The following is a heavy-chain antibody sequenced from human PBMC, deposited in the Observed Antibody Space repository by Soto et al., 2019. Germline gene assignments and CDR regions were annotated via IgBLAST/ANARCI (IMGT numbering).Heavy chain of an antibody. D-gene: IGHD2-15*01. CDR2: IRGDSTTI. J-gene: IGHJ4*02. CDR1: GFSFSDYY. V-gene: IGHV3-11*01. Sequence: PGGSLRLSCAASGFSFSDYYMSWMRQVPGKGLEWVSYIRGDSTTIYYADSVKGRFTISRDNAKKSLYLQMSSLRAEDTAVYYCARIGGGGSCPDYWGQGTLVTVSS. CDR3: ARIGGGGSCPDY.